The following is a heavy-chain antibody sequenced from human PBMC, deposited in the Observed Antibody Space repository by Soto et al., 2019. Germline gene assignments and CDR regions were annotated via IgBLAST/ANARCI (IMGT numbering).Heavy chain of an antibody. V-gene: IGHV3-15*07. CDR2: IRSKADGGTI. CDR3: ARMGPRAARPSY. Sequence: EVQLVESGGGLVRPGGSLRLSCVASGFTFNNAWMNWVRQAPGKGLEWVGRIRSKADGGTIDYAAPVKDRFTISRDDSKNTLHLQMNSLRAEDTAVYYCARMGPRAARPSYWGQGTLVTVSS. CDR1: GFTFNNAW. D-gene: IGHD6-6*01. J-gene: IGHJ4*02.